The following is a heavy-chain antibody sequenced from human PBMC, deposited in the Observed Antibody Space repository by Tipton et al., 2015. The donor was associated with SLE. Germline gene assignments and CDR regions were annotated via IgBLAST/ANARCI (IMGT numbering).Heavy chain of an antibody. Sequence: TLSLTCTVSGDSISSGSYYWSWIRQPAGKGLEWIGRIYTSGSTNYNPSLKSRVTISVDTSKNQFSLKLSSVTAADTAVYYCARAIAYQQLAPMDVWGKGTTVTVPS. V-gene: IGHV4-61*02. CDR3: ARAIAYQQLAPMDV. CDR1: GDSISSGSYY. J-gene: IGHJ6*03. D-gene: IGHD6-13*01. CDR2: IYTSGST.